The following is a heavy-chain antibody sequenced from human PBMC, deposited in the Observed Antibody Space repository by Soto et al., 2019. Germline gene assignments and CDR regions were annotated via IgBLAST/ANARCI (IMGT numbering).Heavy chain of an antibody. Sequence: GGSLRLSCAASGFTFSSYAMTWVRQAPGKGLEWVSLITGSGGDTYYGDSVKGRFTISRDNSKNTLFLQMNRLRVEDTAVYFCAKAEGGTWGTEYFQYWGPGTLVTVSS. CDR3: AKAEGGTWGTEYFQY. J-gene: IGHJ1*01. V-gene: IGHV3-23*01. D-gene: IGHD7-27*01. CDR2: ITGSGGDT. CDR1: GFTFSSYA.